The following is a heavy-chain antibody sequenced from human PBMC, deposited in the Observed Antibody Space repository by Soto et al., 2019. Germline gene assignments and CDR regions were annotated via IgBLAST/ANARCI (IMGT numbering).Heavy chain of an antibody. Sequence: SCAASGFTFSSYGMHWVRQAPGKGLEWVAVISYDGSNKYYADSVKGRFTISRDNSKNTLYLQMNSLRAEDTAVYYCAKDRIMATVTTPSPYYYYYGMDVWGQGTTVTVSS. CDR3: AKDRIMATVTTPSPYYYYYGMDV. CDR1: GFTFSSYG. D-gene: IGHD4-17*01. CDR2: ISYDGSNK. J-gene: IGHJ6*02. V-gene: IGHV3-30*18.